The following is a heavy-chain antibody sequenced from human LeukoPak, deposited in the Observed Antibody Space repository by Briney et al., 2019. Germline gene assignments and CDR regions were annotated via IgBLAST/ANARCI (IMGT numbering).Heavy chain of an antibody. D-gene: IGHD5-12*01. J-gene: IGHJ5*02. CDR3: AKERNIAPDDWFDP. CDR2: IKFDGSEK. V-gene: IGHV3-7*01. Sequence: GGSLRLSCAASGFIFSNYWMTWVRQAPGKGLEWVASIKFDGSEKYYVDSVKGRFTISRDNSKNTLYLQMNSLRAEDTGVYYCAKERNIAPDDWFDPWGQGTLVTVSS. CDR1: GFIFSNYW.